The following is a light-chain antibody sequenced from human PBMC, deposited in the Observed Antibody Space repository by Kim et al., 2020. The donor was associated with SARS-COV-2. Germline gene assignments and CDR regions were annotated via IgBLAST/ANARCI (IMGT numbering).Light chain of an antibody. Sequence: SASVGDRVTITGRTGHDSSQYLAWFQQTPGKAPKPLIYCASKLHSGVPSNCSGSGAGTDFTLTISGLQPEHYATYYCQQYKDYPLTFGGGTKVEI. CDR2: CAS. V-gene: IGKV1-16*02. CDR1: HDSSQY. J-gene: IGKJ4*01. CDR3: QQYKDYPLT.